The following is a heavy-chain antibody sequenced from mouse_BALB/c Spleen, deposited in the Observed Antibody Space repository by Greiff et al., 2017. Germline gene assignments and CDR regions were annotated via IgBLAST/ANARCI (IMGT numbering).Heavy chain of an antibody. CDR3: ANYYGSGVPYAMDY. D-gene: IGHD1-1*01. CDR1: GFSLTSYG. CDR2: IWSGGST. Sequence: QVQLKQSGPGLVQPSQSLSITCTVSGFSLTSYGVHWVRQSPGKGLEWLGVIWSGGSTDYNAAFISRLSISKDNSKSQVFFKMNSLQANDTAIYYCANYYGSGVPYAMDYWGQGTSVTVSS. J-gene: IGHJ4*01. V-gene: IGHV2-2*02.